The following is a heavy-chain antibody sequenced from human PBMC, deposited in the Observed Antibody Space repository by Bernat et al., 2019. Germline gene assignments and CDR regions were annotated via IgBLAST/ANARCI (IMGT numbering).Heavy chain of an antibody. CDR1: GFTFSSYW. V-gene: IGHV3-74*01. Sequence: EVSLVESGGGLVQPGGSLRLSCAASGFTFSSYWMHWVRQAPGKGLVWVSRIDTGGSSSDYADSVKGRFTISRDNAKNTLYLQMNSLRAEDTAVYYCARGGDGSGRRTVMWGQGTLVTVSS. D-gene: IGHD5-24*01. CDR2: IDTGGSSS. CDR3: ARGGDGSGRRTVM. J-gene: IGHJ4*02.